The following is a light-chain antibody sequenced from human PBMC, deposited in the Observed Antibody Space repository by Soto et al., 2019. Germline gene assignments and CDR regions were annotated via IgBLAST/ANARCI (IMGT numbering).Light chain of an antibody. J-gene: IGLJ2*01. V-gene: IGLV2-14*01. Sequence: QSALTQPASVSGSPGQSISISCTGTSSDIGGFDYVSWYQHHPDKAPKLIIFEVINRPSGVSNRFSGSKSGNTASLTISGLQAEDEADYYCISYTSTNTLVVFGGGTQLTVL. CDR1: SSDIGGFDY. CDR3: ISYTSTNTLVV. CDR2: EVI.